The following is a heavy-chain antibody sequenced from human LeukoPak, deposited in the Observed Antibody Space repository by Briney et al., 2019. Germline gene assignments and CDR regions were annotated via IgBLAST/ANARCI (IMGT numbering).Heavy chain of an antibody. CDR1: GGSISGYY. Sequence: SETLSLTCTVSGGSISGYYWSWIRQPPGKALEWIGYINDSGSTDYNPSLKTRVTMSVDTSKNQFSLKLSSVTAADTAVYYCARAGGWNYYYFDYWGQGTLVTVSS. CDR3: ARAGGWNYYYFDY. J-gene: IGHJ4*02. CDR2: INDSGST. D-gene: IGHD1-7*01. V-gene: IGHV4-59*12.